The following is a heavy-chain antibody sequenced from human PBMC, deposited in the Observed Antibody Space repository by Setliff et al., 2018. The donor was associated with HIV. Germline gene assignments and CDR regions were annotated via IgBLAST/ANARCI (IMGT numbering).Heavy chain of an antibody. D-gene: IGHD2-15*01. CDR1: GFTFSSYA. CDR3: ARDRVDIVVVVAARGYYYYGMDV. CDR2: ISYDGSNK. Sequence: GGSLRLSCAASGFTFSSYAMHWVRQAPGKGLEWVAVISYDGSNKYYADSVKGRLTISRDNSKNTLYLQMNSLRAEDTAVYCCARDRVDIVVVVAARGYYYYGMDVWGQGTTVTVSS. V-gene: IGHV3-30*04. J-gene: IGHJ6*02.